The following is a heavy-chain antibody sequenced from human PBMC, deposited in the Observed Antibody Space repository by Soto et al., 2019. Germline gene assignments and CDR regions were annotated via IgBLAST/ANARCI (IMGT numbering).Heavy chain of an antibody. J-gene: IGHJ3*02. CDR3: ARARTESSGYYKGFAFDI. D-gene: IGHD3-22*01. Sequence: GASVKVSCKASGYTFTGYYMHWVRQAPGQGLEWMGWINPNSGGTNYAQKFQGWVTMTRDTSISTAYMELSRLRSDDTAVYYCARARTESSGYYKGFAFDIWGQGTMVTVS. CDR1: GYTFTGYY. V-gene: IGHV1-2*04. CDR2: INPNSGGT.